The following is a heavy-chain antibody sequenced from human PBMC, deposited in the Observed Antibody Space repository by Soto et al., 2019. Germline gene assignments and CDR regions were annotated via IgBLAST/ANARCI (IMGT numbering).Heavy chain of an antibody. V-gene: IGHV4-34*01. D-gene: IGHD5-12*01. J-gene: IGHJ4*02. CDR3: ARERWPYSGYVSRPCYFDY. CDR2: INHSGST. CDR1: GGSFSGYY. Sequence: SETLSLTCAVYGGSFSGYYWSWIRQPPGKGLEWIGEINHSGSTSYNPSLKSRVTISVDTSKNQFSLKLSSVTAADTAVYYCARERWPYSGYVSRPCYFDYWGQGTLVTVSS.